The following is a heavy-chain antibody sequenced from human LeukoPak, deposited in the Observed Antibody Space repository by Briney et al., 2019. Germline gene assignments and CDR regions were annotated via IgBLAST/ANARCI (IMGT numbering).Heavy chain of an antibody. J-gene: IGHJ3*02. V-gene: IGHV4-59*01. CDR2: IYYSGST. CDR3: ARDQSRNSAFDI. CDR1: GGSISSYY. D-gene: IGHD2-2*01. Sequence: PSETLSLTCTVSGGSISSYYWSWIRQPPGKGLEWIGYIYYSGSTNYNPSLKSRVTISVDTSKNQFSLKLSSVTAADTAVYYCARDQSRNSAFDIWGQGTMVTVSS.